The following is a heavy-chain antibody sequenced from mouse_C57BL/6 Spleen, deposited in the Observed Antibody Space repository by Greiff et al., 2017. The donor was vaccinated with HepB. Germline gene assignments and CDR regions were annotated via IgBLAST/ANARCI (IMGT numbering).Heavy chain of an antibody. J-gene: IGHJ2*01. D-gene: IGHD2-4*01. Sequence: QVQLQQPGAELVKPGASVKLSCKASGYTFTSYWMQWVKQRPGQGLEWIGEIDPSDSYTNYNQKFKGKATLTVDTSSSTAYMQLSSLTSEDSAVYYCARCYDYDEGGFDYWGQGTTLTVSS. CDR1: GYTFTSYW. CDR3: ARCYDYDEGGFDY. V-gene: IGHV1-50*01. CDR2: IDPSDSYT.